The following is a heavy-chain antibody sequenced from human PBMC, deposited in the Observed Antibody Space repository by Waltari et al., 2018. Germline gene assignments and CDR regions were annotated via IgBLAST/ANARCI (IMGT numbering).Heavy chain of an antibody. V-gene: IGHV1-2*02. CDR2: IHTNSGGT. CDR1: GYTFTGYY. Sequence: QVQLVQSGAEVKKPGASVKVSCKASGYTFTGYYIHWLRQAPGQGPELRGCIHTNSGGTYYTQKFQGRVTMTRDTSVSTAYMELSRLSSDDTAIYYCARPGTTTRPAYGLDVWGQGTTVTVSS. CDR3: ARPGTTTRPAYGLDV. J-gene: IGHJ6*02. D-gene: IGHD6-6*01.